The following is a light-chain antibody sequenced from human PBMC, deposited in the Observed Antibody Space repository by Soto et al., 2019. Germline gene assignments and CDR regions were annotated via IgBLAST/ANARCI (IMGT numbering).Light chain of an antibody. Sequence: SPSSLSAAGAGSVSITRDRSQGIRSSLAWYQQRPGQAPRLLIYDASTRATGIPPRFSGGGSGTEFTVTISSLQSEDFAIYYCQQYDIWPPYTFGQGTKVDIK. CDR1: QGIRSS. J-gene: IGKJ2*01. CDR2: DAS. CDR3: QQYDIWPPYT. V-gene: IGKV3-15*01.